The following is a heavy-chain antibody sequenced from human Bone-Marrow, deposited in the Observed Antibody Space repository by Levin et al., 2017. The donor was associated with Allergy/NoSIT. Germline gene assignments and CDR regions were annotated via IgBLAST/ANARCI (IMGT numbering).Heavy chain of an antibody. CDR3: ARLDF. CDR2: IHGDGKT. Sequence: GGSLRLSCAVSGLAVNANYISWVRQAPGRGLEWVSIIHGDGKTFYAASVRGRFTVSRDNSKNTLFLHMTNVRVDDTAVYFCARLDFWGQGTLVTVSS. V-gene: IGHV3-53*01. CDR1: GLAVNANY. J-gene: IGHJ4*02.